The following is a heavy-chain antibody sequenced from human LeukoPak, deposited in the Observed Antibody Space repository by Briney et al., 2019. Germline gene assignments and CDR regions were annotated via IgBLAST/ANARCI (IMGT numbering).Heavy chain of an antibody. CDR3: AKGRGTTVTSAANY. Sequence: PGRSLRLSCAASGFTFSSYGMHWVRQAPGKGLEWVAVIWYDGSNKYYADSVKGRFTISRDNSKNTLSLQMNSLRAEDTAVYYCAKGRGTTVTSAANYWGQGTLVTVSS. V-gene: IGHV3-33*06. CDR1: GFTFSSYG. D-gene: IGHD4-17*01. J-gene: IGHJ4*02. CDR2: IWYDGSNK.